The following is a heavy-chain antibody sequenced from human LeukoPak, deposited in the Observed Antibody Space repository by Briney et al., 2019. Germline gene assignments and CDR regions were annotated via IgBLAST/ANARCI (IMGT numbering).Heavy chain of an antibody. CDR1: GFTFSSYS. CDR3: VRDPYDYVWGSYLPPSY. Sequence: PGGSLRLSCAASGFTFSSYSMNWVRQAPGKGLEWVSSISSSSSYIYYADSVKGRFTISRDNAKNSLYLQMNSLRAEDTAVYYCVRDPYDYVWGSYLPPSYWGQGTLVTVSS. V-gene: IGHV3-21*01. CDR2: ISSSSSYI. D-gene: IGHD3-16*02. J-gene: IGHJ4*02.